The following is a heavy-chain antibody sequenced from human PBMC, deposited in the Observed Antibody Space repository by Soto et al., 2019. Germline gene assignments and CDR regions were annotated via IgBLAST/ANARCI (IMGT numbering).Heavy chain of an antibody. Sequence: EVRLAESGGGLVQPGGSLRLSCAASGFIFSDHYMDWFRQAPGKGLEWVGRARNRANSYTTECAASMKGRFIISRDDSKNSLYLQMNSLKTEDTAMYYCASLPLYGSNGYYPAYWGQGTLVTVSS. D-gene: IGHD3-22*01. CDR3: ASLPLYGSNGYYPAY. V-gene: IGHV3-72*01. CDR1: GFIFSDHY. CDR2: ARNRANSYTT. J-gene: IGHJ4*02.